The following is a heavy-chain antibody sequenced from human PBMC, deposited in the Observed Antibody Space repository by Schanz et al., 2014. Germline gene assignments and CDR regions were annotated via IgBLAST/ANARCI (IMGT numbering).Heavy chain of an antibody. J-gene: IGHJ4*02. D-gene: IGHD2-2*01. Sequence: QVQLVQSGSELTRPGASVKVSCKASGYNFTTYTMNWVRQAPGQGLKWMGWINTNTGNPTYAQGFTGRFVFSLDTSVSTTHLQITNLKADDTAVYYCARGYCAGTSCPSFDYWGQGTLVTVSS. CDR2: INTNTGNP. V-gene: IGHV7-4-1*02. CDR1: GYNFTTYT. CDR3: ARGYCAGTSCPSFDY.